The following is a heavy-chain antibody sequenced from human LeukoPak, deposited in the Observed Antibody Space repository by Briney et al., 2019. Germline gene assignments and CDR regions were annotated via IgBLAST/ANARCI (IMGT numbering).Heavy chain of an antibody. D-gene: IGHD6-13*01. CDR3: ARGPAGSSWYFESMYAFDI. Sequence: SQTLSLTCAISGDSVSSNSAAWNWIRQSPSRGLEWLGRTYYRSKWYYDYAVAVKSRITINPDTSKNQFSLQLNSVTPEDTAVYYCARGPAGSSWYFESMYAFDIWGQGTMVTVSS. CDR2: TYYRSKWYY. J-gene: IGHJ3*02. V-gene: IGHV6-1*01. CDR1: GDSVSSNSAA.